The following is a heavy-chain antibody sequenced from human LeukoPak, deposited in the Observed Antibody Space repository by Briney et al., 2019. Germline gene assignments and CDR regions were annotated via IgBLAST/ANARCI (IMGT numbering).Heavy chain of an antibody. CDR2: INHSGST. CDR1: IESFSGYY. V-gene: IGHV4-34*01. CDR3: ARVRGDLSIDY. Sequence: SETLSLTCAVYIESFSGYYWTWIRQPPGKGLEWIGEINHSGSTNYNPSLKSRVTISADTSKNQFSLELSSVTAADTAVYYCARVRGDLSIDYWGQGNLVTVSS. J-gene: IGHJ4*02. D-gene: IGHD2-21*02.